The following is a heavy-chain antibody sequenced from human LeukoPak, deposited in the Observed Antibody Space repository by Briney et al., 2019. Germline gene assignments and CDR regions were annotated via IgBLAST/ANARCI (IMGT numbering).Heavy chain of an antibody. Sequence: GGSLRLSCAASGFTFSSYWVHWVRQAPGKGLVWVSRINTDGSSTSYADSVKGRFTISRDNAKNTLYLQMNSLRAEDTAVYYCARAQGYYGSGSYDYWGQGTLVTVSS. V-gene: IGHV3-74*01. D-gene: IGHD3-10*01. CDR1: GFTFSSYW. J-gene: IGHJ4*02. CDR2: INTDGSST. CDR3: ARAQGYYGSGSYDY.